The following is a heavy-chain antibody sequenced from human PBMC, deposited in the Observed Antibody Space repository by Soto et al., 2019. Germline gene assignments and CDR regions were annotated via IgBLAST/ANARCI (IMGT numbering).Heavy chain of an antibody. V-gene: IGHV4-4*02. Sequence: SETLSLTCAVSSGSISSSNWWSWVRQPPGKGLEWIGEIYHSGSTNYNPSLKSRVTISVDKSKNQFSLKLSSVTAADTAVYYCARGPIAARPYYFDYWGQGTLVTVSS. D-gene: IGHD6-6*01. CDR2: IYHSGST. CDR3: ARGPIAARPYYFDY. CDR1: SGSISSSNW. J-gene: IGHJ4*02.